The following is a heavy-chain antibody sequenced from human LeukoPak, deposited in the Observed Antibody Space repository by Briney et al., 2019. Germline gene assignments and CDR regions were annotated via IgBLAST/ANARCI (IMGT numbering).Heavy chain of an antibody. CDR1: GYTFTSYD. V-gene: IGHV1-8*02. J-gene: IGHJ4*02. D-gene: IGHD3-10*01. Sequence: ASVKVSCKASGYTFTSYDINWVRQATGQGLEWVGWMSPNSGFTESAQKFQGRVTLTRSTSMRTAYMELGSLRSDDTAVYYCARGPLITMVRGVIHYFDYWGQGTLVTVSS. CDR3: ARGPLITMVRGVIHYFDY. CDR2: MSPNSGFT.